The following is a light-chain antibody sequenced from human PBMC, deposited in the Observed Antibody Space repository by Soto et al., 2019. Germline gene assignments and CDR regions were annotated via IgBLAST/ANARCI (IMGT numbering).Light chain of an antibody. CDR2: GNN. J-gene: IGLJ1*01. V-gene: IGLV1-40*01. Sequence: QSVLTQPPSVSGAPGQRVTISCTGSSSNIGAGYDVHWYQQLPGTAPKLLIYGNNHRPSGVPDRFSGSKSGTSASLAISGLRSEDEADYYCAAWDDSLSGHVFGTGTKVTVL. CDR1: SSNIGAGYD. CDR3: AAWDDSLSGHV.